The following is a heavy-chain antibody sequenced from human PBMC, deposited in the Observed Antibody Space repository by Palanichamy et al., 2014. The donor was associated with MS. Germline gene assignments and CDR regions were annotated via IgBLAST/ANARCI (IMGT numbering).Heavy chain of an antibody. V-gene: IGHV3-23*01. CDR1: GFTFSSYT. CDR2: ISGSGGST. J-gene: IGHJ4*02. Sequence: EVQLLESGGILVQPGESLRLSCAASGFTFSSYTMAWVRQAPGKGLEWVSGISGSGGSTYYADTVKGRFTISRDNSKNTLYLLMNSLRAEGTAIYYCAKSSSTSRTGWTGGDSWGQGTLVTVSS. D-gene: IGHD6-19*01. CDR3: AKSSSTSRTGWTGGDS.